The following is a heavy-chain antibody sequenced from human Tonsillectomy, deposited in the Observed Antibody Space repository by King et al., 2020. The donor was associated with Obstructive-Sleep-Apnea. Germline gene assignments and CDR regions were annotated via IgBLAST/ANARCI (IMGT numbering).Heavy chain of an antibody. J-gene: IGHJ4*02. CDR3: LGRRDSSGYSRFGFDY. D-gene: IGHD3-22*01. CDR1: GFTFDDYA. CDR2: ISWNSGSI. Sequence: VQLVESGGGLVQPGRSLRLSCAASGFTFDDYAMHWVRQGQGKGLEWVSGISWNSGSIGYADSVKGRFTISRDNAKNSLYLQMNSLRAEDTALYYCLGRRDSSGYSRFGFDYWGQGTLVTVSS. V-gene: IGHV3-9*01.